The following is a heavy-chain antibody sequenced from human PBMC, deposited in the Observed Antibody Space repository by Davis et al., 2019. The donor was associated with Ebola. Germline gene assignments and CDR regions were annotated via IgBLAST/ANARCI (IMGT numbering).Heavy chain of an antibody. V-gene: IGHV3-64*04. D-gene: IGHD3-22*01. CDR1: GFTFSSYA. CDR3: ARTYYFDSSGYRNAFDI. J-gene: IGHJ3*02. Sequence: PGGSLRLSCSASGFTFSSYAMHWVRQAPGKGLEYVSAIRRDGGGTYYADSVKGRFTISRDNSKNTLYLQMNSLRAEDTAVYYCARTYYFDSSGYRNAFDIWGQGTMVTVSS. CDR2: IRRDGGGT.